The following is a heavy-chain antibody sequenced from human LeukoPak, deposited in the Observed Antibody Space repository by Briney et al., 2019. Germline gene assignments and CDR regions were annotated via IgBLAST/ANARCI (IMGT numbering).Heavy chain of an antibody. CDR2: IYYSGST. J-gene: IGHJ4*02. Sequence: SETLSLTCTVSGGSISSGDYYWSWIRQPPGKGLEWIGYIYYSGSTYYNPSLKSRVTISVDTSKNQFSLKLSSVTAADTAVYYCARGGHYYGSGSYYNPFDYWGQGTLVTVSS. CDR3: ARGGHYYGSGSYYNPFDY. V-gene: IGHV4-30-4*01. D-gene: IGHD3-10*01. CDR1: GGSISSGDYY.